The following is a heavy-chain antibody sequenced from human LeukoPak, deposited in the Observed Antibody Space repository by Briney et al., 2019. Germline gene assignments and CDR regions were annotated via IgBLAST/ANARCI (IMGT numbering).Heavy chain of an antibody. Sequence: SETLSLTCTVSGGSISSYYWSWIRQPPGKGLEWIGRIYTSGSTNYNPSLKSRVTISVDTSKNQFSLKLSSVTAADTAVYYCARDTRTEYYDSSGYYSDYYYMDVWGKGTTVTVSS. CDR3: ARDTRTEYYDSSGYYSDYYYMDV. V-gene: IGHV4-4*08. D-gene: IGHD3-22*01. CDR1: GGSISSYY. J-gene: IGHJ6*03. CDR2: IYTSGST.